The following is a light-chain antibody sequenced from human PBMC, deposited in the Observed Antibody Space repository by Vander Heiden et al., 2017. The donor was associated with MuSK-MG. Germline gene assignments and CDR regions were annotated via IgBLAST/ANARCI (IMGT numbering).Light chain of an antibody. J-gene: IGKJ3*01. CDR3: QQSYSTPPFT. CDR1: QSISSY. V-gene: IGKV1-39*01. Sequence: IQITHSPSSLSASVLVSVTLPCRASQSISSYLNWYQQKPGKAPKLRIDAASSLQSGVPSRFSGSGSGTDFTLTISSLQPEDFATYYCQQSYSTPPFTFGPGTKVDIK. CDR2: AAS.